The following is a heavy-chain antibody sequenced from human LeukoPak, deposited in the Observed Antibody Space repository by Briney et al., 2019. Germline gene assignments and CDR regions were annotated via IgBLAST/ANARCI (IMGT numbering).Heavy chain of an antibody. J-gene: IGHJ4*02. D-gene: IGHD6-19*01. CDR2: FDTGFGT. CDR3: ARGSGWWSLDY. CDR1: GFTFSTAS. V-gene: IGHV3-23*01. Sequence: PGGSLRLSCAASGFTFSTASLHWVRQAPGRGLERVSAFDTGFGTYYPDSLKGRFTISRDNSKNTLFLQMNSLRAEDTAVYYCARGSGWWSLDYWGQGTLVTVSS.